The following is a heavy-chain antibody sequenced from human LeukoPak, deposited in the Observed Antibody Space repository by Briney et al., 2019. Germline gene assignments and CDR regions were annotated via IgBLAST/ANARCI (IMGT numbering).Heavy chain of an antibody. J-gene: IGHJ5*02. D-gene: IGHD2-2*01. CDR2: INPNSGGT. V-gene: IGHV1-2*02. Sequence: ASVKVSCKASGYTFTVYYMHWVRQAPGQGLEWMGWINPNSGGTNYAQKFQGRVTMTRDTSISTAYMELSRLRSDDTAVYYCARFEGEPAAPTNWFDPWGQGTLVTVSS. CDR3: ARFEGEPAAPTNWFDP. CDR1: GYTFTVYY.